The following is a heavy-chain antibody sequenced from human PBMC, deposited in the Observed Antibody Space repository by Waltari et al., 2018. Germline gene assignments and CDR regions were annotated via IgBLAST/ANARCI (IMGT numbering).Heavy chain of an antibody. V-gene: IGHV3-74*01. CDR1: GFSISSYW. CDR3: VREGHDYYNEGDAFDI. CDR2: ITTDVTSK. D-gene: IGHD2-21*02. J-gene: IGHJ3*02. Sequence: EVQLVESGGGLVQSGGSLRLSCAASGFSISSYWMHWVRQAPGKGLVWVEHITTDVTSKNYADSVKGRFTISRDSAKNTLYLQMNSLIAEDTALYYCVREGHDYYNEGDAFDIWGHGTMVTVSS.